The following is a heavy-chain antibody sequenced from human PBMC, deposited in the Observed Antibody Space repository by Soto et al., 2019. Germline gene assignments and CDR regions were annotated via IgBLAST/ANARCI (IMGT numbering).Heavy chain of an antibody. CDR2: INSDGSST. V-gene: IGHV3-74*01. CDR3: ARGGNYYYYYYGMDV. CDR1: GFIFSSYW. J-gene: IGHJ6*02. Sequence: GGSLRLSCAASGFIFSSYWMHWVRQAPGKGLVWVSRINSDGSSTNYADTVKGRFTISRDNAKNTLYLQMNSLRAEDTAVYSCARGGNYYYYYYGMDVWGQGTTVTVSS. D-gene: IGHD1-7*01.